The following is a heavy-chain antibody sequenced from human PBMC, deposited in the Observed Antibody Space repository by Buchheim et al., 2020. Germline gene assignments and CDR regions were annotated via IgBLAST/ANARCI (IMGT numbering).Heavy chain of an antibody. V-gene: IGHV1-69*04. CDR1: GGTFSSYA. Sequence: QVQLVQSGAEVKKPGSSVKVSCKASGGTFSSYAISWVRQAPGQGLEWMGRIIPILGIANYAQKFQGRVTITADKSTSTAYMELSSLRSEDTAVYYCARRGGGSTSFPVDYYGMDVWGQGTT. D-gene: IGHD6-6*01. J-gene: IGHJ6*02. CDR3: ARRGGGSTSFPVDYYGMDV. CDR2: IIPILGIA.